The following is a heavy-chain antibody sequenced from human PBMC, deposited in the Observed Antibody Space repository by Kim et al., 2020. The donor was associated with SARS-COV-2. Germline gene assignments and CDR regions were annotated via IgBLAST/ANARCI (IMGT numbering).Heavy chain of an antibody. J-gene: IGHJ6*02. V-gene: IGHV3-74*01. Sequence: GGSLRLSCAASGFSFSSYWMHWARQAPGKGLVWVSRINSDGSTTIYADSVKGRFTISRDNAKNTLYLQMNSLRAEDTAVYFCARGNNYGMDVWGQGTTVTVSS. CDR1: GFSFSSYW. CDR2: INSDGSTT. CDR3: ARGNNYGMDV.